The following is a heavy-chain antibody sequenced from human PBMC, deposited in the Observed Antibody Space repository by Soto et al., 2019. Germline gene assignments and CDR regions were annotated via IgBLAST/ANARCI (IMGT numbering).Heavy chain of an antibody. J-gene: IGHJ6*02. Sequence: QFQLVQSGAEVKKPGSSVKVSCQASGGTLSSYTMSWVRQAPGQGLEWMGRFIPILNVANYAQKFQGRVTITADKLTNTASMEVSSLRSEYTAVYYFARDDWGTAASSPRDYYFHGMAVWGQGTTVTVSS. D-gene: IGHD3-16*01. CDR3: ARDDWGTAASSPRDYYFHGMAV. CDR2: FIPILNVA. V-gene: IGHV1-69*02. CDR1: GGTLSSYT.